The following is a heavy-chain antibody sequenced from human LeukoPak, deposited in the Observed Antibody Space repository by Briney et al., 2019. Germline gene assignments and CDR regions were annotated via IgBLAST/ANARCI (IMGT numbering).Heavy chain of an antibody. CDR2: ISYDGSNK. Sequence: GGSLRLSCAASGFTFTSYTMHWVRQAPGKGLEWVAVISYDGSNKYYADSVKGRFTISRDNSKNTLYLQMNSLRVKDTAVYYCARDARDYGGYYFDSWGQGTLVTVSS. CDR3: ARDARDYGGYYFDS. D-gene: IGHD4-17*01. J-gene: IGHJ4*02. V-gene: IGHV3-30*04. CDR1: GFTFTSYT.